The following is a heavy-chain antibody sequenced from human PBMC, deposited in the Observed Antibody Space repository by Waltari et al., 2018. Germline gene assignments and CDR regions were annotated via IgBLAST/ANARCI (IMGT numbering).Heavy chain of an antibody. D-gene: IGHD3-3*01. Sequence: QVQLQESGPGLVKPSETLSLTCTVSGGSISSYYWSWIRQPPGKGLEWIGDIYYSGSTNYHPSLKSRVTRAVDTSKNQFSLKLSTVTAADTAVYYCARDRGPDFWSGYGQWFDPWGQGTLVTVSS. V-gene: IGHV4-59*01. CDR2: IYYSGST. CDR3: ARDRGPDFWSGYGQWFDP. J-gene: IGHJ5*02. CDR1: GGSISSYY.